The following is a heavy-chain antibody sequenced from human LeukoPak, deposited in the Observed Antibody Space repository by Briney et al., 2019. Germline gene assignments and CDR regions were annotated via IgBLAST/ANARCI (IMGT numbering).Heavy chain of an antibody. Sequence: SETLSLTCAVYGGSFSGYYWSWIRQPPGKGMEWIGEINHSGSTNYNPSLKSRVTISVDTSKNQFSLKLNSVTAADTAVYYCARGLEYYYDSSGSLKAYYFDYWGQGTLVTVSS. D-gene: IGHD3-22*01. CDR3: ARGLEYYYDSSGSLKAYYFDY. CDR1: GGSFSGYY. V-gene: IGHV4-34*01. J-gene: IGHJ4*02. CDR2: INHSGST.